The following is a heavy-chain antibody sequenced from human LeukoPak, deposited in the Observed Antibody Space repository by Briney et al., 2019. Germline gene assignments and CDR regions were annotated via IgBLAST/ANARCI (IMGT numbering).Heavy chain of an antibody. CDR1: GFTFSTYG. CDR3: ASWGGAMDKVPLDY. CDR2: IRYDASNK. J-gene: IGHJ4*02. Sequence: GGSLRLSCVASGFTFSTYGMHWVRQAPGKGLEWVAFIRYDASNKYYADSVKGRFTISRDNSKNTLYLQMNSLRAEDTAVYYCASWGGAMDKVPLDYWGQGTLVTVSS. D-gene: IGHD5-18*01. V-gene: IGHV3-30*02.